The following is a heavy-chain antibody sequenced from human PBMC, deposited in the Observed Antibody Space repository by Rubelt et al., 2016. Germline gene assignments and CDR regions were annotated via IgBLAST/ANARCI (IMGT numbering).Heavy chain of an antibody. CDR1: GFTVSSNY. CDR2: IYSGGTT. D-gene: IGHD3-10*01. V-gene: IGHV3-53*01. J-gene: IGHJ4*02. CDR3: ARGYAYYGSGSAFDY. Sequence: EVQLVESGGGLIQPGGSLRLSCAASGFTVSSNYMSWVRQAPGKGLEWVSVIYSGGTTYYADSWKCRCTISRDNSKNTLYLQMNSPRAEATAVYYCARGYAYYGSGSAFDYWGQGTLVTVSS.